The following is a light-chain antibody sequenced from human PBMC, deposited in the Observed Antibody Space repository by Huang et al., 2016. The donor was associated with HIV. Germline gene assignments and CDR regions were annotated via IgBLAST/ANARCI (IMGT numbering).Light chain of an antibody. CDR2: DAS. V-gene: IGKV3-11*01. Sequence: EIALTQSPATLSLSPGERATLSCRASQNVWRDLAWYQHKPGQAPRLLFYDASNRATGITARFSGSGSGTDFTLTIGSLDPADVAVYYCQQSRNWPWTFGQGTKVEIK. J-gene: IGKJ1*01. CDR1: QNVWRD. CDR3: QQSRNWPWT.